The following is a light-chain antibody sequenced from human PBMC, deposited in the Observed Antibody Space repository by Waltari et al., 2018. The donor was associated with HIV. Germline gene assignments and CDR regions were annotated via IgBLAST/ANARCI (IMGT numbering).Light chain of an antibody. CDR1: QNINNY. V-gene: IGKV1-39*01. CDR2: GAS. CDR3: QQSFSAAIT. Sequence: DIQMTQSPSSLSASVGDTVTITCRASQNINNYLNWYQQRPGKPPNLLIYGASSLQPGVPSRFSARASGANFTLTITRLQPEDFSSYYCQQSFSAAITLGQVTRL. J-gene: IGKJ5*01.